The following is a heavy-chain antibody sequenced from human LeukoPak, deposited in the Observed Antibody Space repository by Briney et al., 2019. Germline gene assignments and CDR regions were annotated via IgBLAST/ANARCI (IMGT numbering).Heavy chain of an antibody. Sequence: GASVKVSCKASGYTFTGYYMHWVRQAPVQGLEWMGWINPNSGGTNYAQKFQGRVTMTRDTSISTAYMELSRLRSDDTAVYYCARAITMVRGVISYWGQGTLVTVSS. V-gene: IGHV1-2*02. CDR3: ARAITMVRGVISY. CDR1: GYTFTGYY. CDR2: INPNSGGT. D-gene: IGHD3-10*01. J-gene: IGHJ4*02.